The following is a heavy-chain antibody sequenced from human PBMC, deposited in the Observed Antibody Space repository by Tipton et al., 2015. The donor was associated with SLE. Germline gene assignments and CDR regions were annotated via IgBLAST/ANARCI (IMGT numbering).Heavy chain of an antibody. J-gene: IGHJ6*03. D-gene: IGHD1-1*01. CDR3: AREGVRLERPSYYNYMDV. CDR2: IYHSGST. CDR1: GYSISSGYY. V-gene: IGHV4-38-2*02. Sequence: TLSLTCAVSGYSISSGYYWGWIRQPPGKGLEWIGSIYHSGSTYYNPSLKSRVTISVDTSKNQFSLKLSSVTAADTAVYYCAREGVRLERPSYYNYMDVWGEGTTVTISS.